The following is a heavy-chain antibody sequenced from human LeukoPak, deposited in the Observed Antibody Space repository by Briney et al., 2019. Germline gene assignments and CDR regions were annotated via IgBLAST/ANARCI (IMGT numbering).Heavy chain of an antibody. V-gene: IGHV1-24*01. CDR1: GYTLTELS. J-gene: IGHJ5*02. Sequence: ASVKVSCKVSGYTLTELSMHWVRQAPGKGLEWMGGFDPEDGETIYAQKFQGRDTMTEDTSTDTAYMELSSLRSEDTAVYYCATGTTTLPWFDPWGQGTLVTVSS. CDR3: ATGTTTLPWFDP. D-gene: IGHD1-1*01. CDR2: FDPEDGET.